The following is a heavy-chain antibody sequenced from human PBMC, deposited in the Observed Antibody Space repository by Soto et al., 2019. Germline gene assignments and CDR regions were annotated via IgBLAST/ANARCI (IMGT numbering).Heavy chain of an antibody. CDR1: GYTFTSYD. CDR2: MNPNSGNT. Sequence: ASVKVSCKASGYTFTSYDINWVRQATGQGLEWMGWMNPNSGNTGHAQKFQGRVTMTRNTSISTAYMELSSLRSEDTAVYYCASGYYDFWSGYYGVHPLDYWGQGTLVTVSS. V-gene: IGHV1-8*01. CDR3: ASGYYDFWSGYYGVHPLDY. D-gene: IGHD3-3*01. J-gene: IGHJ4*02.